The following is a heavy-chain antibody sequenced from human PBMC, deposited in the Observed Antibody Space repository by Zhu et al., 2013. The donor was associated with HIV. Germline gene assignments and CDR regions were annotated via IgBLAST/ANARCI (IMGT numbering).Heavy chain of an antibody. J-gene: IGHJ4*02. Sequence: QVQLVQSGAEVKKPGSSVKVSCKASGGTFSSYAISWVRQAPGQGLEWMGVINCKGGGTSYSQKFQGKVTMTRDTSTSTVYMELSSLTSEDTALYYCARTLTTVAYTFDHWGQGTLVTVSS. CDR1: GGTFSSYA. CDR3: ARTLTTVAYTFDH. CDR2: INCKGGGT. V-gene: IGHV1-46*03. D-gene: IGHD4-17*01.